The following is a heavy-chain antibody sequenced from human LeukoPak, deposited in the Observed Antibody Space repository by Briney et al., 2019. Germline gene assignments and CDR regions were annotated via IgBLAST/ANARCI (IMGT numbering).Heavy chain of an antibody. CDR1: GFAFSSYA. Sequence: GGSLRLSCAASGFAFSSYAMSWVRQAPGKGLEWVSAISGSGGSTYYADSVKGRFTISRDNSKNTLYLQMNSLRAEDTAVYYCAKVTEYSGSYYVNYWGQGTLVSVSS. V-gene: IGHV3-23*01. J-gene: IGHJ4*02. CDR2: ISGSGGST. D-gene: IGHD1-26*01. CDR3: AKVTEYSGSYYVNY.